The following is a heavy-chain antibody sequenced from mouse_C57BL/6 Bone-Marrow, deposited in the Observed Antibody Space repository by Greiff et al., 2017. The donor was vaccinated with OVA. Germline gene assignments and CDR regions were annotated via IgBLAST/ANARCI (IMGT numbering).Heavy chain of an antibody. CDR2: IHPNSGST. CDR1: GYTFTSYW. D-gene: IGHD1-1*01. CDR3: ASPYYYGSRYWYFDV. Sequence: VQLQQSGAELVKPGASVKLSCKASGYTFTSYWMHWVKQRPGQGLEWIGMIHPNSGSTNYNEKFKSKATLTVDKSSSTAYMQLSSLTSEDSAVYYCASPYYYGSRYWYFDVWGTGTTVTVSA. J-gene: IGHJ1*03. V-gene: IGHV1-64*01.